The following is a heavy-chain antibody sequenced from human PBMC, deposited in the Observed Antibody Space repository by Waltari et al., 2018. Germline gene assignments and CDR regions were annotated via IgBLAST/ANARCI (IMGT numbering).Heavy chain of an antibody. CDR3: ARMGDSSGWYYFDY. D-gene: IGHD6-19*01. V-gene: IGHV3-7*01. CDR1: GFTFSSYW. CDR2: IKQDGSEK. Sequence: EVQLVESGGGLVQPGGSLRLSCAASGFTFSSYWMSWVRQAPGKGLEWVANIKQDGSEKYYVDSVKGRFTISRDNAKNSLYLQMNSLRAEDTAVYYCARMGDSSGWYYFDYWGQGTLVTVSS. J-gene: IGHJ4*02.